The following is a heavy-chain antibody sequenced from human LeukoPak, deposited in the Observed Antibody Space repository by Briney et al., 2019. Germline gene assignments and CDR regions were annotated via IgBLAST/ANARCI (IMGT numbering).Heavy chain of an antibody. J-gene: IGHJ5*02. CDR1: GFPPSGYS. Sequence: GGSLRLSCAASGFPPSGYSMTWVRQAHGKGLEWVSSINSGSDYILYADSVKGRFTISRDNAKNSLYLQMSSLRAEDTAVYYCARDQFGKGNWFDPWGQGTLVTVSS. V-gene: IGHV3-21*01. CDR3: ARDQFGKGNWFDP. D-gene: IGHD3-10*01. CDR2: INSGSDYI.